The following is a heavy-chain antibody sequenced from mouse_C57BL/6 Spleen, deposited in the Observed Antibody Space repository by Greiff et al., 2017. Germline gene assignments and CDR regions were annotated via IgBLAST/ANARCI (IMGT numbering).Heavy chain of an antibody. J-gene: IGHJ3*01. CDR3: ASSFAY. CDR2: IYPGDGDT. CDR1: GYAFSSYW. Sequence: QVQLKQSGAELVKPGASVKISCKASGYAFSSYWMNWVKPRPGKGLEWIGQIYPGDGDTNYNGKFKGKATLTADKSSSTAYMQLSSLTSEDSAVYFCASSFAYWGQGTLVTVSA. V-gene: IGHV1-80*01.